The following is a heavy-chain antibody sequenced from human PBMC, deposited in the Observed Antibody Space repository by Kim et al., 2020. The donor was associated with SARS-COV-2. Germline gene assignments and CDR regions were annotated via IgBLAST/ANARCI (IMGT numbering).Heavy chain of an antibody. J-gene: IGHJ4*02. CDR1: GYTFTGYY. D-gene: IGHD5-12*01. V-gene: IGHV1-2*02. Sequence: ASVKVSCKASGYTFTGYYMHWVRQAPGQGLEWMGWINPNSGGTNYAQKFQGRVTMTRDTSISTAYMELSRLRSDDTAVYYCARRRGYSGYAPDYWGQGTLVTVSS. CDR3: ARRRGYSGYAPDY. CDR2: INPNSGGT.